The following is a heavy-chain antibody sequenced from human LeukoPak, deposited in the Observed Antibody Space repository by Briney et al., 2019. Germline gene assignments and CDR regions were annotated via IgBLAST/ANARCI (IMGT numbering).Heavy chain of an antibody. CDR3: AREKNYYFDS. CDR1: GYTFIGYY. D-gene: IGHD1-7*01. J-gene: IGHJ4*02. V-gene: IGHV1-2*02. CDR2: VNPNNGVT. Sequence: ASEKVSCKASGYTFIGYYIHWVRQAPGQGLEWMGWVNPNNGVTNYAQKFQGRVTMTRDTSISTAFMEMSSLRSDEMAVYYCAREKNYYFDSWGQGTLVTVSS.